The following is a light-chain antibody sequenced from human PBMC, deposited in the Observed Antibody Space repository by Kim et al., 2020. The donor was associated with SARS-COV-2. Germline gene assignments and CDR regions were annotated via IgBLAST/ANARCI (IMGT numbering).Light chain of an antibody. CDR2: GKN. CDR1: ILRSYY. V-gene: IGLV3-19*01. J-gene: IGLJ2*01. Sequence: SSELTQDPAVSVALGQTVRITCQGDILRSYYATWYQQKPGQAPIVVIYGKNNRPSGIPDRFSGSSSGDTASLTITGTQAGDEADYYCNSRGSNDNVLFGGGTQLTVL. CDR3: NSRGSNDNVL.